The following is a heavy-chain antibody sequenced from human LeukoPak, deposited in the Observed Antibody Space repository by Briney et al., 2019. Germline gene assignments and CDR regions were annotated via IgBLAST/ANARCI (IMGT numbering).Heavy chain of an antibody. CDR3: ARVFRQQLSSKGWFDP. CDR2: IYYSGST. Sequence: SETLSLTCTVSGGSISSSSYYWGWIRQPPGKGLEWIGSIYYSGSTYYNPSLKSRVTISVDTSKNQFSLELSSVTAADTAVYYCARVFRQQLSSKGWFDPWGQGTLVTVSS. J-gene: IGHJ5*02. CDR1: GGSISSSSYY. V-gene: IGHV4-39*07. D-gene: IGHD6-13*01.